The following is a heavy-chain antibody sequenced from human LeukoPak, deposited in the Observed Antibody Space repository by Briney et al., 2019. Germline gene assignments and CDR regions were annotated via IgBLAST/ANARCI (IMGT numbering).Heavy chain of an antibody. D-gene: IGHD3-9*01. Sequence: GGSLRLSCAASGFTFSSYWMHWVRQAPGKGLVWVSRINTDGSSTSYADSVKGRFTISRDNAKNTLYLQMNSLRAEDTAVYYCARPKGHDILTGLNWFDPWGQGTLVTVSS. J-gene: IGHJ5*02. CDR2: INTDGSST. CDR3: ARPKGHDILTGLNWFDP. CDR1: GFTFSSYW. V-gene: IGHV3-74*01.